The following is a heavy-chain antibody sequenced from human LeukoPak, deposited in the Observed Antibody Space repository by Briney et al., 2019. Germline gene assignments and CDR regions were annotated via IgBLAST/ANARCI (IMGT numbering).Heavy chain of an antibody. CDR3: ARRAKGSGSYDY. J-gene: IGHJ4*02. CDR2: IHYSGST. V-gene: IGHV4-59*01. CDR1: GGSISGYY. Sequence: SGTLSLTCSVSGGSISGYYWSWIRQPPGKGLEWIAYIHYSGSTNYNPSLKSRVTISVDTSKNQFSLKLSSVTAADTAVYYCARRAKGSGSYDYWGRGTLVTSS. D-gene: IGHD1-26*01.